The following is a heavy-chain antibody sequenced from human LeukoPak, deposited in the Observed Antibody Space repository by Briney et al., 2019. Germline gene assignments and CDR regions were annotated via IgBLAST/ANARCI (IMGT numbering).Heavy chain of an antibody. J-gene: IGHJ6*03. CDR1: GDSISSSSYY. Sequence: AETLSLTCTVCGDSISSSSYYCGWIPQPPGKGREWIGSIYYRENTYYNPSLESRVTIFVDTSKDQFSLKLSSVTAADTAVYYCARGGITRYYYYYMDVWGKGTTVTVSS. CDR3: ARGGITRYYYYYMDV. D-gene: IGHD1-20*01. CDR2: IYYRENT. V-gene: IGHV4-39*01.